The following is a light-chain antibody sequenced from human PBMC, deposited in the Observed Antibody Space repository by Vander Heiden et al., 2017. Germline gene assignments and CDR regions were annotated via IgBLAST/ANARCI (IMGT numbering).Light chain of an antibody. J-gene: IGKJ5*01. Sequence: DIQMTQSPSSLSASVGDRVTITCRASQSISSYLNWYQQKPGKAPKLLMYAASSLQSGVPSRFSGSGSGTDFTLTISSLQPEDFATYYCQQSYSTPFTFGQWTRLELK. V-gene: IGKV1-39*01. CDR3: QQSYSTPFT. CDR2: AAS. CDR1: QSISSY.